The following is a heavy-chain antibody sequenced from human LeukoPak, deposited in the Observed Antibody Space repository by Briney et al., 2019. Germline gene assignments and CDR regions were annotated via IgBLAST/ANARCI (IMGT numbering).Heavy chain of an antibody. CDR2: ISGSGGST. Sequence: GGSLRLSCAASGFTFSTYEMKWVRQAPGKGLEWVSAISGSGGSTYYADSVKGRFTISRDNSKNTLYLQMNSLRAEDTAVYYCAKDGTIRSRYSGSHWGDYFDYWGQGTLVTVSS. CDR1: GFTFSTYE. D-gene: IGHD1-26*01. J-gene: IGHJ4*02. V-gene: IGHV3-23*01. CDR3: AKDGTIRSRYSGSHWGDYFDY.